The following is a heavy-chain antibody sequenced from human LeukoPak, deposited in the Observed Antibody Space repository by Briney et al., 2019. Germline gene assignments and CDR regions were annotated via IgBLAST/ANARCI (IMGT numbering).Heavy chain of an antibody. D-gene: IGHD5-18*01. V-gene: IGHV4-34*01. CDR1: GGSFSGYY. CDR3: ARGPRGVQLWFVTLDY. J-gene: IGHJ4*02. CDR2: INHSGST. Sequence: SETLSLTCAVYGGSFSGYYWSWIRQPPGKRLEWIGEINHSGSTNYNPSLKSRVTISVDTSKNQFSLKLSSVTAADTAVYYCARGPRGVQLWFVTLDYWGQGTLVTVSS.